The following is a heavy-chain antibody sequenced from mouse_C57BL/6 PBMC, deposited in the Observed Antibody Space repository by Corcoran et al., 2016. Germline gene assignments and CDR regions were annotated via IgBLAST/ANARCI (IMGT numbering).Heavy chain of an antibody. Sequence: QVQLQQSGAELARPAASVKLSCKASGYTFTSYGISWVKQRTGQGLEWIGEIFLGSGNTYYNEKFKGKATLTADKSSSTAYMELRSLTSEDSAVFFCARRLPYAVDYWGQGTSVTVSS. V-gene: IGHV1-81*01. CDR1: GYTFTSYG. J-gene: IGHJ4*01. CDR2: IFLGSGNT. D-gene: IGHD6-1*01. CDR3: ARRLPYAVDY.